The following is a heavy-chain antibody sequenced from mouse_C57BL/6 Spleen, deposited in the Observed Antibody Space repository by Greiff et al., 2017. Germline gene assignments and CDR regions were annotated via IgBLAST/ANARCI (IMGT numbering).Heavy chain of an antibody. J-gene: IGHJ3*01. V-gene: IGHV1-64*01. D-gene: IGHD1-1*01. CDR2: IYPSSGST. CDR1: GYTFTSYW. CDR3: ARGITTVVASAY. Sequence: VQLQQPGAELVKPGASVKLSCKASGYTFTSYWMHWVKQRPGQGLEWIGMIYPSSGSTNYNEKFKSKDTLTVDKSSSTAYMQLSSLTSEDSAVXCGARGITTVVASAYWGQGTLVTVSA.